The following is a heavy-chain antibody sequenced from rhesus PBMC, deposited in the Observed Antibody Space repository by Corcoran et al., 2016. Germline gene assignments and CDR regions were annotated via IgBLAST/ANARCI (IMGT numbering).Heavy chain of an antibody. V-gene: IGHV2S2*01. CDR3: ARGTGYLGYFDY. D-gene: IGHD3-3*01. J-gene: IGHJ4*01. CDR2: IDWDDDK. CDR1: GFSLSTSGLR. Sequence: QVTLKESGPALVKPTQTLTLTCTFSGFSLSTSGLRVSWIRQPPGKALEWLARIDWDDDKYNSTSLKSRLTISKDTSKNQVVLTMTNMDPVDTATYYCARGTGYLGYFDYWGQGVLVTVSS.